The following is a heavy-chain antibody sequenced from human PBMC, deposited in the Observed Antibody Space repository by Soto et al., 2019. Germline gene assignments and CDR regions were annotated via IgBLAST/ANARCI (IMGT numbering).Heavy chain of an antibody. D-gene: IGHD2-8*02. V-gene: IGHV3-30*03. J-gene: IGHJ4*02. CDR3: TGEVASGY. CDR1: GFTFSSKG. CDR2: ISRDGSTK. Sequence: QVQLVESGGGVVQPGRSQRLSCAASGFTFSSKGMHWVRQAPGKGLEWVAVISRDGSTKYYADSVKGRFSISRDSSKNTLYLEMNSLRADDTAVYYCTGEVASGYWGQGTLVTVSS.